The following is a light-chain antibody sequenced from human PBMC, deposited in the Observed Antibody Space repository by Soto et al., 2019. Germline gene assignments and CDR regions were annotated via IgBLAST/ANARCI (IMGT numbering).Light chain of an antibody. V-gene: IGKV3-11*01. Sequence: EIVLTQSPATLSLSPGERATLSCRASQSVSSYLAWYQQKPGQAPRLLIYDASNRATGIPARFSGSGSGTDITLTISSLQPEDFAVYYCQQRSHSAGVTFGGGTKV. J-gene: IGKJ4*01. CDR1: QSVSSY. CDR3: QQRSHSAGVT. CDR2: DAS.